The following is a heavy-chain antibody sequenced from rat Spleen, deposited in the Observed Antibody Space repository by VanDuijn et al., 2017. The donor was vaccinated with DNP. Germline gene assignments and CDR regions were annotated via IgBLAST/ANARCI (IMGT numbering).Heavy chain of an antibody. CDR2: ITSTGGNT. CDR1: GFTFNNYW. CDR3: ASWAPIAPLSTSNY. Sequence: EVQLVESGGGLVQPGRSLKLSCAASGFTFNNYWMTWIRQVPGKGLEWVASITSTGGNTYYPDSVKGRFTISRDNAENTVYLQMSSLRSEDTATYYCASWAPIAPLSTSNYWGQGVMVTVSS. J-gene: IGHJ2*01. D-gene: IGHD1-2*01. V-gene: IGHV5-31*01.